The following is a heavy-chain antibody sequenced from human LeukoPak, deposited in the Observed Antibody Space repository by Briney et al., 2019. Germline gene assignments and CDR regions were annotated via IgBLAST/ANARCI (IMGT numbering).Heavy chain of an antibody. CDR2: ITSDGGRT. J-gene: IGHJ6*03. Sequence: GGSLRLSCAASGFTFSSYAVHWVRQAPGKGLEYVSAITSDGGRTYYANSVEGRFTISRDNSKNTLYLQMGSLRAEDMAVYYCARSRGLDVHYYYYMDVWGKGTTVTVSS. D-gene: IGHD3-10*01. CDR3: ARSRGLDVHYYYYMDV. V-gene: IGHV3-64*01. CDR1: GFTFSSYA.